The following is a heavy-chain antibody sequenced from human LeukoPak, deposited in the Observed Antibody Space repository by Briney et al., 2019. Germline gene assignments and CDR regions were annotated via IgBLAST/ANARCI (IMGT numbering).Heavy chain of an antibody. CDR2: INPNSGGT. J-gene: IGHJ4*02. V-gene: IGHV1-2*02. Sequence: ASVKVSCKASGYTFTSYGISWVRQAPGQGLEWMGWINPNSGGTNYAQKFQGRVTMTRDTSISTAYMELSRLRSDDTAVYYCARDSGRYCSSTSCRYFDYWGQGTLVTVSS. CDR3: ARDSGRYCSSTSCRYFDY. D-gene: IGHD2-2*01. CDR1: GYTFTSYG.